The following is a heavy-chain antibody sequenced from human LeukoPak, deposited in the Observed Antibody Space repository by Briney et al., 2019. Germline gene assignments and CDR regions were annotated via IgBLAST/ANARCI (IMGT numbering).Heavy chain of an antibody. CDR1: GFTFSSYS. Sequence: GGSLRLSCAASGFTFSSYSMNWVRQAPGKGLEWVSSISSSSSYIYYADSVKGRFTISRDNAKNSLYLQMISLRAEDTAVYYCARGDTAMPDYWGQGTLVTVSS. CDR2: ISSSSSYI. CDR3: ARGDTAMPDY. D-gene: IGHD5-18*01. V-gene: IGHV3-21*01. J-gene: IGHJ4*02.